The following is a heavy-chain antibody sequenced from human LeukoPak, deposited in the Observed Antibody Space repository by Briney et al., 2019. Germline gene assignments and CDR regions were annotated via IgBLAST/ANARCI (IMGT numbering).Heavy chain of an antibody. Sequence: ASVKVSCKASGYTFTGYYMHWVRQAPGQGPEWMGWINPKSGGTNSAQKFQGRVTMTRDTSISTAYMELTRLTSDDTAVYYCARRGDYGDYGDYWGQRTLVTVSS. J-gene: IGHJ4*02. V-gene: IGHV1-2*02. CDR1: GYTFTGYY. CDR2: INPKSGGT. CDR3: ARRGDYGDYGDY. D-gene: IGHD4-17*01.